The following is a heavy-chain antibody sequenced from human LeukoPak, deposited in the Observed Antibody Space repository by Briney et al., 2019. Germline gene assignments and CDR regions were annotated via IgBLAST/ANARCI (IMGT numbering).Heavy chain of an antibody. D-gene: IGHD6-19*01. CDR2: IYSGGDT. V-gene: IGHV3-53*01. CDR1: GFIVSSNY. CDR3: ARAARAVPKAFDI. J-gene: IGHJ3*02. Sequence: GGSLRLSCAASGFIVSSNYMTWVRQAPGKGLEWVSFIYSGGDTYYADSVKGRFTIARDNSKNTLYLQMNSLRAEDTAIYYCARAARAVPKAFDIRGQGTMVTVSS.